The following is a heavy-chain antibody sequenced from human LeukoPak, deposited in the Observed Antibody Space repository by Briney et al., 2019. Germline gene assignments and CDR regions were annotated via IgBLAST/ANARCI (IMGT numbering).Heavy chain of an antibody. CDR3: AKDGGGYVSSGYYHKTTYYFDY. Sequence: PGGSLRLSCAASGFTFSSYAMSWVRQAPGKGLEWVSAISGSGGSTYYADSVKGRFTISRDNSKNTLYLQMNSLRAEDTAVYYCAKDGGGYVSSGYYHKTTYYFDYWGQGTLVTVSS. CDR1: GFTFSSYA. J-gene: IGHJ4*02. V-gene: IGHV3-23*01. D-gene: IGHD3-22*01. CDR2: ISGSGGST.